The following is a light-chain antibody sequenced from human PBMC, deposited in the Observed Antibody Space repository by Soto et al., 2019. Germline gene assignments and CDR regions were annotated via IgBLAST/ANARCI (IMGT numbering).Light chain of an antibody. J-gene: IGLJ3*02. Sequence: QPVLTQPASVSGSPGQSITISCTGTSSDVGGYKFVSWYQQHPGKAPKLMIYEVSNRPSGVSNRFSGSKSANTASLTISGLQAEDEADYYCSSYTSSTTGVFGGGTKLTVL. V-gene: IGLV2-14*01. CDR1: SSDVGGYKF. CDR2: EVS. CDR3: SSYTSSTTGV.